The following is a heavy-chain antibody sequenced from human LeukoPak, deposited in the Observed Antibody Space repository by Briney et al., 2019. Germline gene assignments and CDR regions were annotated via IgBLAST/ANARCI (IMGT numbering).Heavy chain of an antibody. Sequence: QSGGSLRLSCAASGFTFSSYAMSWVRQAPGKGLEWVSAISGSGGSTYYADSVKGRFTISRDNSKNTLYLQMNSLRAEDTAVYYCARGDYGGESWGYWGQGTLVTVSS. D-gene: IGHD4-23*01. J-gene: IGHJ4*02. CDR1: GFTFSSYA. CDR3: ARGDYGGESWGY. CDR2: ISGSGGST. V-gene: IGHV3-23*01.